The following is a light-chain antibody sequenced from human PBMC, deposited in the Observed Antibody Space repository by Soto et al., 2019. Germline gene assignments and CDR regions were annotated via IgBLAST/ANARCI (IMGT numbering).Light chain of an antibody. V-gene: IGKV3-15*01. CDR1: QSVSSN. J-gene: IGKJ1*01. Sequence: EIVMSQSPATLSVSPGERATLSCRASQSVSSNLAGYQQKPGQAPRLLIYGASTRATGHPGRFSRRGSGTEFTLTISSRESEDFAVYYCQRYEKWPETFGQGTKVEIK. CDR2: GAS. CDR3: QRYEKWPET.